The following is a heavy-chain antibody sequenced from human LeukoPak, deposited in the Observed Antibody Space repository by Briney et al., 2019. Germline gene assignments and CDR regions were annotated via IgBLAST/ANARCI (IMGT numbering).Heavy chain of an antibody. J-gene: IGHJ3*02. CDR3: ARFRITGTTRAFDI. Sequence: AETLSLTCAVYGGSFSGYYWSWIRQPPGKGLEWIGEINHSGRTNYNPSLKSRVTISVDTSKNQFSLKLSSVTAADTAVYYCARFRITGTTRAFDIWGQGTMVTVSS. CDR2: INHSGRT. CDR1: GGSFSGYY. V-gene: IGHV4-34*01. D-gene: IGHD1-20*01.